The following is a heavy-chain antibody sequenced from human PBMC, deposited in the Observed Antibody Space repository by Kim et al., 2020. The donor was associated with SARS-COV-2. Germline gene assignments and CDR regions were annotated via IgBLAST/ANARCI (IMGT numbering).Heavy chain of an antibody. CDR3: ARGGWKGGWKDLEYDSSGYFFCAFDI. D-gene: IGHD3-22*01. J-gene: IGHJ3*02. CDR1: GGTFSSYA. V-gene: IGHV1-69*13. Sequence: SVKVSCKASGGTFSSYAISWVRQAPGQGLEWMGGIIPIFGTANYAQKFQGRVTITADESTSTAYMELSSLRSEDTAVYYCARGGWKGGWKDLEYDSSGYFFCAFDIWGQGTMVTVSS. CDR2: IIPIFGTA.